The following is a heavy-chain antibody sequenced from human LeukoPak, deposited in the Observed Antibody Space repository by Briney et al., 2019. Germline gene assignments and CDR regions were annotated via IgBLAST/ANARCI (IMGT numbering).Heavy chain of an antibody. V-gene: IGHV3-64*01. J-gene: IGHJ4*02. Sequence: GGSLRLSCAASGFTFSSYAMHWVRQAPGKGLEYVSAISSNGGSTYYANSVKGRFTISRDNAKNSLYLQMNSLRAEDTAVYYCARDSSGSPCHYWGQGTLVTVSS. CDR3: ARDSSGSPCHY. D-gene: IGHD3-22*01. CDR2: ISSNGGST. CDR1: GFTFSSYA.